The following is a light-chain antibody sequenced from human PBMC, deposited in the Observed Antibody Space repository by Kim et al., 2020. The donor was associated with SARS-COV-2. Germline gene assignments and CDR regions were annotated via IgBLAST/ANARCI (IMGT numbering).Light chain of an antibody. J-gene: IGLJ2*01. CDR1: KLGDKY. V-gene: IGLV3-1*01. CDR2: QDN. Sequence: VSPGQTASITCSGDKLGDKYACWYQQKPGQSPVLVIYQDNERPSGIPERFSGSNSGNTATLTISGTQAMDEADYYCQAWDSSTVVFGGGTQLTVL. CDR3: QAWDSSTVV.